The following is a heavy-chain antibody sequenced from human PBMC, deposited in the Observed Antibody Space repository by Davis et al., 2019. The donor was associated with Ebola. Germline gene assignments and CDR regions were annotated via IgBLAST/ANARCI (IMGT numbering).Heavy chain of an antibody. CDR3: ASVESGSFYYYYYYMDV. J-gene: IGHJ6*03. V-gene: IGHV3-11*04. D-gene: IGHD3-3*01. Sequence: GESLKISCAAFGFTFNSYYMSWIRQAPGKGLECISYISRSGNTIYHADSVKGRFTISRDNAKNTLYLQMNSLRAEDTAVYYCASVESGSFYYYYYYMDVWGKGTTVTVSS. CDR2: ISRSGNTI. CDR1: GFTFNSYY.